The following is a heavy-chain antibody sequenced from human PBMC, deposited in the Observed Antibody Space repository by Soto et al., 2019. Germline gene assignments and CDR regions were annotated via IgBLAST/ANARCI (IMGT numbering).Heavy chain of an antibody. D-gene: IGHD3-10*01. V-gene: IGHV4-59*01. CDR2: IYYSGST. CDR3: ARATREVRGTTGAADYYYHYGMDV. CDR1: VGSISIYY. J-gene: IGHJ6*02. Sequence: PSETLSITCTVSVGSISIYYWGWIRQPPGKGLELIRYIYYSGSTNYNPSLKSRVTISVDTSKNQFSLKLSSVTAADTAVYYCARATREVRGTTGAADYYYHYGMDVWGQGTPVTVSS.